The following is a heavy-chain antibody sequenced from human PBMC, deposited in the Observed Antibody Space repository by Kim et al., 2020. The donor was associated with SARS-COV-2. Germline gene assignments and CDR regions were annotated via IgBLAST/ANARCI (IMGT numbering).Heavy chain of an antibody. J-gene: IGHJ4*02. Sequence: VKGRSTISRDQSTSTASLQMNSLKTEDTAVYYCARVTSSGYSSYYFDYWGQGTLVTVSS. D-gene: IGHD3-22*01. V-gene: IGHV3-49*02. CDR3: ARVTSSGYSSYYFDY.